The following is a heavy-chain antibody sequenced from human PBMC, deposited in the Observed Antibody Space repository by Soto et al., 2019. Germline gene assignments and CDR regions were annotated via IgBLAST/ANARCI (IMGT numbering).Heavy chain of an antibody. CDR3: ARDLFSYASSSRPFDS. D-gene: IGHD2-2*01. V-gene: IGHV1-18*01. J-gene: IGHJ4*02. CDR2: VSTYNGNT. Sequence: ASVKVSCKASGYTFSSFGISWVRQAPGQRLEWMGWVSTYNGNTHYAQTLQGRVTMTTDTSSSTAYMELRSLRSDDTAMYYCARDLFSYASSSRPFDSWGQGPLVPV. CDR1: GYTFSSFG.